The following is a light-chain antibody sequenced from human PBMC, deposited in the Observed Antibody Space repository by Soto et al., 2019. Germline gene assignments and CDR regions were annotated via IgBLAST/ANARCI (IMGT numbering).Light chain of an antibody. V-gene: IGKV4-1*01. J-gene: IGKJ1*01. CDR1: QGIGSW. CDR2: WAS. CDR3: QQYYSTPQT. Sequence: DIQMTQSPSSLSASVGDRVTITCRASQGIGSWLAWYQQKPGQPPKLLIYWASTRESGVPDRFSGSGSGTDFTLTISSLQAEDVAVYYCQQYYSTPQTFGQGTKVDIK.